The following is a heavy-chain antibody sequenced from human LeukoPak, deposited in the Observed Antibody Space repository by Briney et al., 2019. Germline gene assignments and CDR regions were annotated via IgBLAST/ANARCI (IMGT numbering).Heavy chain of an antibody. CDR3: AKSMTLQWRGFFDL. V-gene: IGHV3-23*01. CDR1: GFTFSTYA. CDR2: ISDSGANT. Sequence: GGSLRLSCAASGFTFSTYAMSWVRQAPGKGLKWVSTISDSGANTYYADSVRGQFTISRDNSKNTLYLQKNSLRADDTAIYYCAKSMTLQWRGFFDLWGRGTHVTVSS. J-gene: IGHJ2*01. D-gene: IGHD6-19*01.